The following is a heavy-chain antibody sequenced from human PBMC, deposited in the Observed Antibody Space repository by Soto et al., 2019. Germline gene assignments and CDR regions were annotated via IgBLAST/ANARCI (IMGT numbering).Heavy chain of an antibody. D-gene: IGHD7-27*01. J-gene: IGHJ4*02. Sequence: EVQLVESGGGLVQPGGSLRLSCAASGFPFSSYWMTWVRQAPGKGLEWVDNIKQDGSEKYYVDSVKGRFTISRDNAKNALYLQMNSLRAEDTAVYYCARNWAFDYWGQGILVTVSS. CDR3: ARNWAFDY. CDR2: IKQDGSEK. CDR1: GFPFSSYW. V-gene: IGHV3-7*04.